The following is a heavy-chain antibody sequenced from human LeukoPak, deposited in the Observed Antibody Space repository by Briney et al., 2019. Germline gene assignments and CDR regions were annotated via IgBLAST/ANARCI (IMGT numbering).Heavy chain of an antibody. V-gene: IGHV3-7*05. CDR3: AKDTGELDYYFDY. CDR2: IKEDGSEK. D-gene: IGHD1-1*01. J-gene: IGHJ4*02. CDR1: GFTFSTYW. Sequence: GSLRLSCSASGFTFSTYWMSWVRQAPGKGLEWVANIKEDGSEKNYADSVKGRFTISRDNSKNSLYLQMNSLRTEDTALYYCAKDTGELDYYFDYWGQGTLVTVSS.